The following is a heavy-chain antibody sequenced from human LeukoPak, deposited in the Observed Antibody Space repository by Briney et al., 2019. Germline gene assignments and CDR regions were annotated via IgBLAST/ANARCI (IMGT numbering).Heavy chain of an antibody. V-gene: IGHV4-61*02. CDR1: GGSISSGTYY. D-gene: IGHD3-3*01. CDR3: ARTYFDFWSGFPGDAFDI. Sequence: SQTLSLTCTVSGGSISSGTYYWSRIRQPAGKGLEWIGRIYTSGSTNYNPSLNSRVTISVDTSKNQFSLKLSSVTAADTAVYFCARTYFDFWSGFPGDAFDIWGQGTMVTVSS. CDR2: IYTSGST. J-gene: IGHJ3*02.